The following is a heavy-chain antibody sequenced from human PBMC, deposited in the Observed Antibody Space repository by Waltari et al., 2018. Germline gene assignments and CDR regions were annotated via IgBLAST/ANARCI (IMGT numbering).Heavy chain of an antibody. Sequence: EVQLVESGGGLVQPGRSLRLSCTASGFSFGDYAMSWVRQAPGKGLEWVGFIRSKAYGGTTEYAASVKGRFTISRDDSKSIAYLQMNSLKTEDTAVYYCTYRVRHYFDYWGQGTLVTVSS. V-gene: IGHV3-49*04. J-gene: IGHJ4*02. CDR2: IRSKAYGGTT. D-gene: IGHD3-10*01. CDR1: GFSFGDYA. CDR3: TYRVRHYFDY.